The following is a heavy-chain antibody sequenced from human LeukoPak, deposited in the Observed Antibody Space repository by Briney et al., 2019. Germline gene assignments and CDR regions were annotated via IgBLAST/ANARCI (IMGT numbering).Heavy chain of an antibody. Sequence: SETLSLTCTVSGGSISSSSYYWGWIRQPPGKGLEWIGSIYYSGSTYYNPSLKSRVTISVDASKNQFSLKLSSVTAAGTAVYYCARLEVDTAMVVNWFDPWGQGTLVTVSS. D-gene: IGHD5-18*01. J-gene: IGHJ5*02. V-gene: IGHV4-39*01. CDR3: ARLEVDTAMVVNWFDP. CDR2: IYYSGST. CDR1: GGSISSSSYY.